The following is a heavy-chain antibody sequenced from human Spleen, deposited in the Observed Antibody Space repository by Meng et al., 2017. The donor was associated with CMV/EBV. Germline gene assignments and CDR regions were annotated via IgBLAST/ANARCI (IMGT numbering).Heavy chain of an antibody. D-gene: IGHD6-6*01. CDR2: ITSSSTFI. J-gene: IGHJ4*02. Sequence: GGSLRLSCAASGFTVSTNYMSWVRQAPGKGLEWVSSITSSSTFIYYADSVKGRFTISRDNVKNSLDLQMNSLRVEDTAVYYCARDLDSTSSAGHWGQGTLVTVSS. CDR3: ARDLDSTSSAGH. V-gene: IGHV3-21*01. CDR1: GFTVSTNY.